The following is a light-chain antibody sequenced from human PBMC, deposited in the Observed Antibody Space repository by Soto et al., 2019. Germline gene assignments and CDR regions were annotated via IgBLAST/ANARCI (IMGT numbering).Light chain of an antibody. CDR2: AAS. V-gene: IGKV1-6*02. J-gene: IGKJ4*01. CDR1: QGIGND. Sequence: AIQMTQSPSSLSASVGDRVTITCRASQGIGNDLAWYQQKPGKAPKLLIYAASTLQSGVPSRFSGNGSGTDFTHTISSLQPGDLASYYCLQDFHFPLSLGGGTKVEIK. CDR3: LQDFHFPLS.